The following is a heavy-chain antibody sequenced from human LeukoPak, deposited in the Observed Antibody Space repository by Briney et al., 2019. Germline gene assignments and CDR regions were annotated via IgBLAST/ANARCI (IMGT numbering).Heavy chain of an antibody. CDR1: GFTISSYH. CDR2: LYTGGKT. CDR3: ARDSTFDI. J-gene: IGHJ3*02. D-gene: IGHD2-2*01. Sequence: PGGSLRLSCAASGFTISSYHMSWVRQAPGKGLEWVSVLYTGGKTSYAGAVRGRFTVSRDNSKNTLSLEMNSLRAEDTAVYYCARDSTFDIWGQGTVVTVPS. V-gene: IGHV3-53*01.